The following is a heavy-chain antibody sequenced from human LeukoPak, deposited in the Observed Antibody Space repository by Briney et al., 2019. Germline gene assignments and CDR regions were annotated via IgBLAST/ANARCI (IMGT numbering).Heavy chain of an antibody. D-gene: IGHD2-21*02. V-gene: IGHV4-61*02. CDR1: GGSISSGNYY. CDR2: VYPSGST. CDR3: ARAYCVGDCTVLHIYFDN. J-gene: IGHJ4*02. Sequence: SETLSLTCTVSGGSISSGNYYWNWIRQPAGKGLEWIGRVYPSGSTNYNLSLKSRVTISVDTSKNQFSLKLRSVMAADTAVYYCARAYCVGDCTVLHIYFDNWGQGTLVTVSS.